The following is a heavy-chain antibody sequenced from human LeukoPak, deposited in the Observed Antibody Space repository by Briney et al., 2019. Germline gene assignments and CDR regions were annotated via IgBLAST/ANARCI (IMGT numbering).Heavy chain of an antibody. D-gene: IGHD2-15*01. CDR3: ARSVSGGSSPYYYYYGMDV. CDR1: GGTFSSYA. J-gene: IGHJ6*02. CDR2: IIPIFGTA. V-gene: IGHV1-69*13. Sequence: SVKVSCKASGGTFSSYAISWVRQAPGQGLEWMGGIIPIFGTANYAQKFQGRVTITADESTSTAYMELSSLRSDDTAVYYCARSVSGGSSPYYYYYGMDVWGQGTTVTVSS.